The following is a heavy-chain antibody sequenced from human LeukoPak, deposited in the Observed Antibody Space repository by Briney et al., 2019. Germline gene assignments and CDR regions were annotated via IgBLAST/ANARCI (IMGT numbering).Heavy chain of an antibody. Sequence: VASVKVSCKASGYTFTGYYMHWVRQAPGQGLEWMGWINPNSGGTNYAQKFQGRVTMTRDTSISTAYMELSRLRSDDTAVYYCARARGPIRFLAYWGQGTLVTVSS. CDR1: GYTFTGYY. CDR2: INPNSGGT. CDR3: ARARGPIRFLAY. V-gene: IGHV1-2*02. J-gene: IGHJ4*02. D-gene: IGHD3-3*01.